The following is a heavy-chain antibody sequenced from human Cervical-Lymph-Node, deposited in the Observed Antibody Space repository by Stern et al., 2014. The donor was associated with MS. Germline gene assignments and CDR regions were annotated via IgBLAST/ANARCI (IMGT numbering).Heavy chain of an antibody. V-gene: IGHV3-30*18. Sequence: QVQLVESGGRVVQPGRSLTLSCVGSGFTFNSLGMHWVRQAPGKGLEWVAMISYDGSSKYYGDSVRGRFTVSRDNSKNTLYLQMNSLTTEDTAVYFCAKTGGHFDHWGQGTLVTVSS. CDR1: GFTFNSLG. CDR3: AKTGGHFDH. J-gene: IGHJ4*02. CDR2: ISYDGSSK. D-gene: IGHD4-23*01.